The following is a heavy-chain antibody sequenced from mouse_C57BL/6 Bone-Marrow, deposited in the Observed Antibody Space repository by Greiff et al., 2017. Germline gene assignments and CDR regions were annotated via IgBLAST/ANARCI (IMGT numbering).Heavy chain of an antibody. CDR1: GFSLTSYG. CDR3: ARNFAITTVVAFDY. Sequence: QVQLQQSGPGLVQPSQSLSITCTVSGFSLTSYGVHWVRQSPGKGLEWLGVIWSGGSTDSNAAFISRLSISKDNSKSQVFFKMNSLQADDTAIYYCARNFAITTVVAFDYWGQGTTLTVSS. CDR2: IWSGGST. V-gene: IGHV2-2*01. J-gene: IGHJ2*01. D-gene: IGHD1-1*01.